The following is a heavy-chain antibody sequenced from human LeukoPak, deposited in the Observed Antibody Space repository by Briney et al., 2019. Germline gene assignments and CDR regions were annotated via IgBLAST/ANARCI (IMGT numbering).Heavy chain of an antibody. CDR2: IKQDGSEK. Sequence: GGSLRLSCAASGFTFSSYSMNWVRQAPGKGLEWVANIKQDGSEKYYVDSVKGRFTISRDNAKNSLYLQMNSLRAEDTAVYYCVGGSYYYMDVWGKGTTVTISS. CDR1: GFTFSSYS. J-gene: IGHJ6*03. V-gene: IGHV3-7*01. D-gene: IGHD1-26*01. CDR3: VGGSYYYMDV.